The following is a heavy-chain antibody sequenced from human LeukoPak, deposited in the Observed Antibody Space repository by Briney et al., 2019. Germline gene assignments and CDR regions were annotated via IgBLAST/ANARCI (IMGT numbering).Heavy chain of an antibody. CDR2: ISGGSSFT. J-gene: IGHJ4*02. V-gene: IGHV3-21*01. D-gene: IGHD4-17*01. CDR3: ARGDYGDPADFDY. CDR1: GFSFSSFS. Sequence: GGSLRLSCAASGFSFSSFSMNWVRQAPGKGLEWDSYISGGSSFTYYVDSVKGRFTISRDNAKNTLYLQMNSLRAEDTAVYYCARGDYGDPADFDYWGQGTLVTVSS.